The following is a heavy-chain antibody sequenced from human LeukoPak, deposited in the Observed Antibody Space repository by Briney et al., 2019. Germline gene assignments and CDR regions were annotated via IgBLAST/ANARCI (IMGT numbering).Heavy chain of an antibody. D-gene: IGHD1-26*01. CDR2: IHYSGST. CDR3: ARDGYSGSSLFDY. CDR1: GGSISSHF. V-gene: IGHV4-59*11. J-gene: IGHJ4*02. Sequence: PSETLSLTCTVSGGSISSHFWSWLRQPPGKGLEWIGYIHYSGSTNYNPSLKSRVTISVDTSKNQFSLRLSSVTAADTAVYYCARDGYSGSSLFDYWGQGTLVTVSS.